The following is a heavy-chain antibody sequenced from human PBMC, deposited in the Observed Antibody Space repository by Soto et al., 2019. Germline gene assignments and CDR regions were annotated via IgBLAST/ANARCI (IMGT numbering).Heavy chain of an antibody. D-gene: IGHD6-13*01. CDR3: AKGGSAALIAPSGRDNWFDP. CDR2: ITWNGGTI. Sequence: GGSLRLSCAASGFAFDDYVMHWVRQPPGRGLEWVSGITWNGGTIRYVDSLKGRFTISRDNAENSLYLQMNSLRPEDTAVYYCAKGGSAALIAPSGRDNWFDPWGQGTQVTVSS. CDR1: GFAFDDYV. V-gene: IGHV3-9*01. J-gene: IGHJ5*02.